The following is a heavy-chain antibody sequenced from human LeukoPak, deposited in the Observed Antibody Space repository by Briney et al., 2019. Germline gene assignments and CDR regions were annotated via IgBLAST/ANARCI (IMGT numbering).Heavy chain of an antibody. CDR1: GFTFSSYS. Sequence: GGSLRLSCAASGFTFSSYSMNWVRQAPGKGLEWVSSISSSSSYIYYANSVKGRFTISRDNAKNSLYLQMISPRAVDTAVYYCAKLGIVPAAIDDYWGQGTLVTVSS. CDR3: AKLGIVPAAIDDY. V-gene: IGHV3-21*01. CDR2: ISSSSSYI. D-gene: IGHD2-2*01. J-gene: IGHJ4*02.